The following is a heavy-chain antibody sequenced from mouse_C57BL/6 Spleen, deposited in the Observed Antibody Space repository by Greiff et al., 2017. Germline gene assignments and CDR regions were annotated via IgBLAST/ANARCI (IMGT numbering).Heavy chain of an antibody. J-gene: IGHJ2*01. CDR1: GYTFTSYW. V-gene: IGHV1-64*01. Sequence: QVQLQQPGAELVKPGASVKLSCKASGYTFTSYWMHWVKQRPGQGLEWIGMFHPNSGSTNYNVKFKSKATLTVDKSSSTAYMQLSSLTSEDSAVYYCARERAYYCFDYWGQGTTLTVSS. D-gene: IGHD3-3*01. CDR3: ARERAYYCFDY. CDR2: FHPNSGST.